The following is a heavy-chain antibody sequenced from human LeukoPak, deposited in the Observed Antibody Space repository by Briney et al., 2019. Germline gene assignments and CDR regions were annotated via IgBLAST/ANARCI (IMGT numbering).Heavy chain of an antibody. V-gene: IGHV3-48*03. Sequence: GGSLRLSCAASGFTFSSYEMNWVRQAPGKGLEWVSYISSSGSTIYYADSVKGRFTISRDNAKNSLYLQMNSLRAEDKAVYYCARELGGPHFDYWGQGTLVTVSS. CDR1: GFTFSSYE. CDR3: ARELGGPHFDY. CDR2: ISSSGSTI. J-gene: IGHJ4*02. D-gene: IGHD2-15*01.